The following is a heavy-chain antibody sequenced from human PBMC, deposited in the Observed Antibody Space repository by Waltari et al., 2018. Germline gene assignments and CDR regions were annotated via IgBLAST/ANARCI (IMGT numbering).Heavy chain of an antibody. J-gene: IGHJ6*03. CDR2: IWFDGSKI. CDR3: ARCPDEYNYYYMEV. Sequence: QVQLVESGGGVVQPGKSLRLSCAGSGFGLRSFGIHWVRQAPGKGLEWVAIIWFDGSKIYYADSVKGRFTISRDNSRNTVYLQMNSLRPEDSGVYYCARCPDEYNYYYMEVWGRGTTVSVSS. V-gene: IGHV3-33*08. CDR1: GFGLRSFG.